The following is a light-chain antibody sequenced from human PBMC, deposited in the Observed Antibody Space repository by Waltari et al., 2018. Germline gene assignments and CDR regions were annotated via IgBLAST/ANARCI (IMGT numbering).Light chain of an antibody. CDR1: SSDFGAFDL. V-gene: IGLV2-14*03. CDR3: SSFTTGSTGL. Sequence: QSALAQPASVSGSPGQSITISCPGSSSDFGAFDLVSWYPQHPGRAPRLIIRNVSERPSGVPHRFSGSKSGNTASLTISSLRSEDESLYFCSSFTTGSTGLFGGGTKLTVL. CDR2: NVS. J-gene: IGLJ2*01.